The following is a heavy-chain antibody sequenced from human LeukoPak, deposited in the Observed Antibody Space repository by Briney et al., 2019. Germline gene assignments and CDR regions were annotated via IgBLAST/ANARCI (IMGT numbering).Heavy chain of an antibody. J-gene: IGHJ5*02. Sequence: SETLSLTCTISGGSISSHYWSWIRQSAGKGLEWIGRMFISGRTNYNPSLQSRVTMSLDKSKNQFSLNLNSVTAADTAVYFCARGGGWGWFDPWGRGTPVTVSS. D-gene: IGHD6-19*01. CDR3: ARGGGWGWFDP. CDR1: GGSISSHY. CDR2: MFISGRT. V-gene: IGHV4-4*07.